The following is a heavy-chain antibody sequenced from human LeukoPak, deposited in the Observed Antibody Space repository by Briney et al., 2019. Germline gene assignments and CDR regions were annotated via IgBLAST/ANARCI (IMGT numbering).Heavy chain of an antibody. V-gene: IGHV4-39*07. Sequence: SETLSLTCPVSGDSICSRIYYWSWIRQPPGKGLEWIGEINHSGSTNYNPSLKSRVTISVDTSKNQFSLKLSSVTAADTAVYYCARGLTGTRDLGVWGQGTLVTVSS. CDR2: INHSGST. D-gene: IGHD1-7*01. CDR1: GDSICSRIYY. CDR3: ARGLTGTRDLGV. J-gene: IGHJ4*02.